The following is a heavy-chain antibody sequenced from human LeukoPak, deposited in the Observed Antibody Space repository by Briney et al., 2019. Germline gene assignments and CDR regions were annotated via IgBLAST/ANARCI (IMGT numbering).Heavy chain of an antibody. J-gene: IGHJ4*02. CDR3: AKYYYGSGDSKSFDY. CDR1: GFTFTSYA. D-gene: IGHD3-10*01. Sequence: GGSLRLSCAVPGFTFTSYAMTWVRQAPGKGLEWVSSISSDTSTYYADSVQGRFTISRDNSKNTLYLQMNSLRTEDTAIYYCAKYYYGSGDSKSFDYWGQGTLVTVSS. V-gene: IGHV3-23*01. CDR2: ISSDTST.